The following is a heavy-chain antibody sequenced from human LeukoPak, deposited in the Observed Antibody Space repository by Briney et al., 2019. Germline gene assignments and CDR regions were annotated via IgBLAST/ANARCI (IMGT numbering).Heavy chain of an antibody. D-gene: IGHD7-27*01. CDR3: AKTGERDY. V-gene: IGHV3-7*01. CDR1: GFTFNKSW. J-gene: IGHJ4*02. CDR2: IKEDGTQK. Sequence: GGSLRLSCAASGFTFNKSWMSWVRQAPGKGPEWVANIKEDGTQKYYVDSVRGRFTISRDNTENSLYLQMNSLRDEDTAVYYCAKTGERDYWGRGTLVTVSS.